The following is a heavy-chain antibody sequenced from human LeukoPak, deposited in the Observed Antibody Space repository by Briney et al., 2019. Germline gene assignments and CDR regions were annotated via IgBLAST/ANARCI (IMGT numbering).Heavy chain of an antibody. D-gene: IGHD3-10*01. CDR3: ARDFPILLWAGDLLSPEYNYFMDV. Sequence: PSESPSLTSRVSGGSLDNFYWKWIRQPARKGLGWIGRIYSSGTTSYKPSLKSRLTMSIDTSNNQFSLRLTSVTAADSAIYYCARDFPILLWAGDLLSPEYNYFMDVWGEGTTVTVSS. V-gene: IGHV4-4*07. CDR2: IYSSGTT. CDR1: GGSLDNFY. J-gene: IGHJ6*03.